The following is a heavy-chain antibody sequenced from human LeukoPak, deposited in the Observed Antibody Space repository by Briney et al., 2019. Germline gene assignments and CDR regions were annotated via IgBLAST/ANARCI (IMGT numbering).Heavy chain of an antibody. CDR3: ARDSAFFFFDY. J-gene: IGHJ4*02. V-gene: IGHV4-4*07. CDR1: GGSISSYY. D-gene: IGHD3-16*01. Sequence: ETPSLTCTVSGGSISSYYWSWLRQPAGKGLEWIGRIYTSGSTNYNPSLKSRVTMSVDTSKNQFSLKLSSVTAADTAVYYCARDSAFFFFDYWGQGTLVTVSS. CDR2: IYTSGST.